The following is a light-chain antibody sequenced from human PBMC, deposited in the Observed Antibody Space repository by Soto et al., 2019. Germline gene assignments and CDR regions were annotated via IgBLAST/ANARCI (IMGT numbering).Light chain of an antibody. CDR2: GAS. CDR1: QDIRSD. J-gene: IGKJ1*01. Sequence: AIQMTQSPSSLSASVGDRVTITCRANQDIRSDLGWYQQKPGRAPQVLICGASYLQRGVPSRFSGYGSGTDFTLTITHLQPEDFANYYCLQDYTYPRTFGQGTRVEIK. CDR3: LQDYTYPRT. V-gene: IGKV1-6*01.